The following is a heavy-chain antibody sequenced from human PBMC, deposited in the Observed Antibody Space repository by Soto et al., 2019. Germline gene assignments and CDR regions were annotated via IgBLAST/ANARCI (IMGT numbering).Heavy chain of an antibody. Sequence: SETLSLTCAVYGGSFSGYYWSWIRQPPGKGLEWIGEINHSGSTNYNPSLKSRVTISVDTSKNQFSLKLSSVTAADTAVYYCARHGGFSAIHWTNWFDPWGQGSLVTVSS. CDR3: ARHGGFSAIHWTNWFDP. D-gene: IGHD1-26*01. CDR1: GGSFSGYY. CDR2: INHSGST. V-gene: IGHV4-34*01. J-gene: IGHJ5*02.